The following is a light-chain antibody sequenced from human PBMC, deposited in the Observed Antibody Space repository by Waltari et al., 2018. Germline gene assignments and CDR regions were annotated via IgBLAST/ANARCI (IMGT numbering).Light chain of an antibody. CDR3: CSYAGSSTVV. V-gene: IGLV2-23*02. Sequence: QSALTQPASVSGSPGQSLTISCTGTSSDVRSYNLVSWYQQHPGKAPKLMIYEVSKRPSGVSNRFSGSKSGNTASLTISGLQAEDEADYYCCSYAGSSTVVFGGGTKLTVL. CDR2: EVS. J-gene: IGLJ2*01. CDR1: SSDVRSYNL.